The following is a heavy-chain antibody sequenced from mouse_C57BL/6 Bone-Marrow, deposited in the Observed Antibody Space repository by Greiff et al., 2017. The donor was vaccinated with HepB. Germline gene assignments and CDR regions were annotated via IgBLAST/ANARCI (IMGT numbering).Heavy chain of an antibody. CDR3: ARQHSSLDY. V-gene: IGHV7-3*01. Sequence: EVQVVESGGGLVQPGGSLSLSCAASGFTFTDYYMSWVRQPPGKALEWLRFIRNKANGYTTEYSASVKGRFTISRDNSQSILYLQMNALRAEDSATYYYARQHSSLDYWGQGTTLTVTS. D-gene: IGHD1-1*01. J-gene: IGHJ2*01. CDR2: IRNKANGYTT. CDR1: GFTFTDYY.